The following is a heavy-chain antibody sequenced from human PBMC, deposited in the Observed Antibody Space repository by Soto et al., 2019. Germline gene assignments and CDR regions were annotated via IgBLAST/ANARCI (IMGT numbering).Heavy chain of an antibody. CDR1: GYTFTSYA. Sequence: ASVKVSCKASGYTFTSYAIHWVRQAPGQRLEWMGWINAGNGNTKYSQKFQDRVTITRDTSASTAYMELSSLRSEDTAVYYCARDWGDYIRFDAFDIWGQGTMVTVSS. D-gene: IGHD4-17*01. CDR2: INAGNGNT. V-gene: IGHV1-3*01. CDR3: ARDWGDYIRFDAFDI. J-gene: IGHJ3*02.